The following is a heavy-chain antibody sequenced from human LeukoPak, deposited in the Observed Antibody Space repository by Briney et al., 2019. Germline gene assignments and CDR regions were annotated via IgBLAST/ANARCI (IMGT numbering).Heavy chain of an antibody. J-gene: IGHJ4*02. CDR3: ARAMSAGATSDY. CDR1: GYFISSDYY. CDR2: IYHSGST. V-gene: IGHV4-38-2*02. Sequence: PSETLSLTCTVSGYFISSDYYWGWIRPPPGKGPEWIGSIYHSGSTYYNPSLKSRVTISVDTSKNQFSLKLSSVTAADTAVYYCARAMSAGATSDYWGQGTLVTVSS. D-gene: IGHD1-26*01.